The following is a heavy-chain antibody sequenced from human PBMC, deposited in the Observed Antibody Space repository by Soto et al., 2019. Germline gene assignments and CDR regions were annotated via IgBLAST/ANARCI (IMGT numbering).Heavy chain of an antibody. Sequence: SETLSLTCTVSGGSISSYYWSWIRQPPGKGLEWIGYIYYSGSTNYNPSLKSRVTISVDTSKNQFSLKLSSVTAADTAVYYCARRAGRFGEVWFDSWGQGTLVTVSS. CDR3: ARRAGRFGEVWFDS. J-gene: IGHJ5*01. D-gene: IGHD3-10*01. CDR2: IYYSGST. V-gene: IGHV4-59*08. CDR1: GGSISSYY.